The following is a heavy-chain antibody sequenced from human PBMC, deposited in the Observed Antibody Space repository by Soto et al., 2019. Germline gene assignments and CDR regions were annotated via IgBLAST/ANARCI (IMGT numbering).Heavy chain of an antibody. D-gene: IGHD2-15*01. CDR3: ARDRGRSCIGGTCPFDY. CDR2: ISTYDGNT. J-gene: IGHJ4*02. V-gene: IGHV1-18*01. Sequence: ASVKVSCKASGYSFTIYGITWVRQAPGQGLEWMGWISTYDGNTNYAQNFQGRVSMARDTSTSTAYMELRSLRSDDTAVYYCARDRGRSCIGGTCPFDYWGQGTLVTVSS. CDR1: GYSFTIYG.